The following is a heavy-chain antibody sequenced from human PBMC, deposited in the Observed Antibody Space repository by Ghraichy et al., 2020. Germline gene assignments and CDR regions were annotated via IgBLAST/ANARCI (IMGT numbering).Heavy chain of an antibody. CDR2: IIPIFGTA. V-gene: IGHV1-69*13. Sequence: SVKVSCKASGGTFSSYAISWVRQAPGQGLEWMGGIIPIFGTANYAQKFQGRVTITADESTSTAYMELSSLRSEDTAVYYCATLKEMATIMTHRYYYYYGMDVWGQGTTVTVSS. CDR1: GGTFSSYA. J-gene: IGHJ6*02. D-gene: IGHD5-24*01. CDR3: ATLKEMATIMTHRYYYYYGMDV.